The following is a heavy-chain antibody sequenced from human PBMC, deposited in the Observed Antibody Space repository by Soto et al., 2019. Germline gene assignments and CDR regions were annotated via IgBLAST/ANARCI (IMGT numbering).Heavy chain of an antibody. J-gene: IGHJ6*02. D-gene: IGHD2-2*01. Sequence: PGGSLILSCAASGFTVSSNYMSWVRQAPGKGLEWVSVIYSGGSTYYADSVKGRFTISRDNSKNTLYLQMNSLRAEDTAVYYCARDRVVVVPAAIYYYGMDVWGQGTTVTVSS. V-gene: IGHV3-66*01. CDR2: IYSGGST. CDR1: GFTVSSNY. CDR3: ARDRVVVVPAAIYYYGMDV.